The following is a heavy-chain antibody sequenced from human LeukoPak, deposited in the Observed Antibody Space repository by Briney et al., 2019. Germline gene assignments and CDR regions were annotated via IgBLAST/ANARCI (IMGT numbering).Heavy chain of an antibody. CDR2: IRYDGSNK. V-gene: IGHV3-30*02. CDR1: GFTFSSYG. D-gene: IGHD2-2*01. CDR3: AKAIVVVPAASTSDY. Sequence: PGGSLRLSCAASGFTFSSYGMHWARQAPGKGLEWVAFIRYDGSNKYYADSVKGRFTISRDHSKNTLYLQMNSLRAEDTAVYYCAKAIVVVPAASTSDYWGQGTLVTVSS. J-gene: IGHJ4*02.